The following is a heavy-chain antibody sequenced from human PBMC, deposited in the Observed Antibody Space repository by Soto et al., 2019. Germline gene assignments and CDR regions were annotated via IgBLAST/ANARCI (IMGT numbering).Heavy chain of an antibody. V-gene: IGHV1-18*01. CDR1: GYTFPSYG. Sequence: ASVKVSCKASGYTFPSYGISWVRQAPGQGLEWMGWISAYNGNTNYAQKLQGRVTMTTDTSTSTAYMELRSLRSDDTAVYYCARAATMYYYYYYYMDVWGKGTTVTVSS. CDR3: ARAATMYYYYYYYMDV. CDR2: ISAYNGNT. J-gene: IGHJ6*03. D-gene: IGHD5-12*01.